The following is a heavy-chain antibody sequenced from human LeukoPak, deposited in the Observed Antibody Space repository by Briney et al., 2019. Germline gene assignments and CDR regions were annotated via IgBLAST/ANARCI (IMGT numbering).Heavy chain of an antibody. J-gene: IGHJ4*02. CDR3: ARSYGSANYALDY. D-gene: IGHD3-10*01. Sequence: GGSLRLSCTASGFTFITYSMHWVRQAPGKGLEWVALISYDGSNTYHADSVKGRFTISRDDSKNTLYLQMNNLRPEDTAVYYCARSYGSANYALDYWGQGTLVTVSS. CDR1: GFTFITYS. CDR2: ISYDGSNT. V-gene: IGHV3-30*01.